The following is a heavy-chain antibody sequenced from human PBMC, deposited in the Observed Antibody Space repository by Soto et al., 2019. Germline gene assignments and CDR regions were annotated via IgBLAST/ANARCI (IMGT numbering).Heavy chain of an antibody. CDR3: ARDGGRDGYFGNWLDP. Sequence: QVQLVQSGAEVKKPGSSVKVSCKASGGTFSNYAISWVRQAPGQGLEWVGGIIPIFGTTNFAPKFQGRVTITADESTSTADMELSGLSSEDTAVYYCARDGGRDGYFGNWLDPWGQGTLVTVSS. V-gene: IGHV1-69*12. J-gene: IGHJ5*02. D-gene: IGHD5-12*01. CDR1: GGTFSNYA. CDR2: IIPIFGTT.